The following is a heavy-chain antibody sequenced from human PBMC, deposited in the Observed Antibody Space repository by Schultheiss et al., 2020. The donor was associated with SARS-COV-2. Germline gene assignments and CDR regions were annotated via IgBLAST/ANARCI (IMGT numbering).Heavy chain of an antibody. CDR1: GGSFSGYY. CDR3: ARHAPRYSSSWYYFDY. D-gene: IGHD6-13*01. CDR2: INHSGST. V-gene: IGHV4-34*01. J-gene: IGHJ4*02. Sequence: SETLSLTCAVYGGSFSGYYWSWIRQPPGKGLEWIGEINHSGSTYYNPSLKSRITISVDTSKNQFSLKLSSVTAADTAVYYCARHAPRYSSSWYYFDYWGQGTLVTVAS.